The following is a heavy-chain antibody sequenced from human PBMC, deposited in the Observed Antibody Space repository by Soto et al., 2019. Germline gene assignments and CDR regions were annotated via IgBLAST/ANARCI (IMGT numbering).Heavy chain of an antibody. V-gene: IGHV4-59*01. CDR2: IYHSGTT. Sequence: SETLSLTCTVSGDSITGSYWSWIRQPPGKTLEWIGYIYHSGTTTYNPSLKSRVSISVDTSKNQFSLRLTSVIAADTAVYYCARDMPYAAGSLAGSDYRGQGILVTVPS. CDR3: ARDMPYAAGSLAGSDY. D-gene: IGHD1-26*01. CDR1: GDSITGSY. J-gene: IGHJ4*02.